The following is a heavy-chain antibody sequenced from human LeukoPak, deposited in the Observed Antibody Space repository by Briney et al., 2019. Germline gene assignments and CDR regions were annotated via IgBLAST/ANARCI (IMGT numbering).Heavy chain of an antibody. CDR1: GGSISGYY. V-gene: IGHV4-4*09. J-gene: IGHJ5*02. CDR2: IHSNGYT. D-gene: IGHD1-26*01. Sequence: SETLSLTCTVSGGSISGYYWSWIRQPPGQGLEWIAYIHSNGYTNYNPSLKSRVTISVDTSKNQFSLKVTSVSAADTAMYYCTKREGPMSGSYDYFDPWGQGTLVTVS. CDR3: TKREGPMSGSYDYFDP.